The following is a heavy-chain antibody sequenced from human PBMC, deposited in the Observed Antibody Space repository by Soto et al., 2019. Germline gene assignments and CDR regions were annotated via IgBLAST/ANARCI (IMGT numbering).Heavy chain of an antibody. J-gene: IGHJ5*02. CDR1: GYTFTSYA. CDR3: ARDSRWYLPNWFDP. V-gene: IGHV1-3*01. Sequence: ASVKVSCKASGYTFTSYAVHWVRQAPGQRLEWMGWINAGNGNTKYSQKFQGRVTITRDTSASTAYMELSSLRSEDTAVYYCARDSRWYLPNWFDPWGQGTLVTVSS. D-gene: IGHD2-15*01. CDR2: INAGNGNT.